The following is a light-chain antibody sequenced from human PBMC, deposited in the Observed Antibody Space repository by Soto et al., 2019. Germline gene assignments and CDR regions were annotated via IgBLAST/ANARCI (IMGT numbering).Light chain of an antibody. V-gene: IGLV2-8*01. CDR1: SSDVGDYNY. CDR3: SSYAGNSNWV. J-gene: IGLJ3*02. CDR2: EVS. Sequence: QSALTQPASVSGSPGQSITISCTGTSSDVGDYNYVSWYQQHPGKAPKLLIYEVSRRPSGVPDRFSGSKSGNTASLTVSGLQAEDEADYHCSSYAGNSNWVFGGGTKLTVL.